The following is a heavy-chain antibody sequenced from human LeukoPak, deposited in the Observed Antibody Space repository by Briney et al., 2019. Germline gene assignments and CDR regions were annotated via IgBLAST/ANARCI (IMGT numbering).Heavy chain of an antibody. J-gene: IGHJ4*02. CDR3: ARQSGCVGTNHFDY. D-gene: IGHD1-14*01. CDR1: GYSFTSYW. Sequence: GESQISCKGSGYSFTSYWIGWVRQMPGKGLEWMGIIYPGDSDTRYSPSFKGQVTISADKSISTAYLQWSSLKASDTAMYYCARQSGCVGTNHFDYWGQGTLVTVSS. CDR2: IYPGDSDT. V-gene: IGHV5-51*01.